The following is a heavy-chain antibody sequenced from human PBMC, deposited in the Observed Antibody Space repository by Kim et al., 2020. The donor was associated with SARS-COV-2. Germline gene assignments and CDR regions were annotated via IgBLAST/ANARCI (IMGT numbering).Heavy chain of an antibody. V-gene: IGHV1-2*02. Sequence: NDAQKFQGRVTMTRDTSISTAYMELSRLRSDDTAVYYCARERQLERYFDLWGRGTLVTVSS. J-gene: IGHJ2*01. CDR3: ARERQLERYFDL. D-gene: IGHD6-6*01.